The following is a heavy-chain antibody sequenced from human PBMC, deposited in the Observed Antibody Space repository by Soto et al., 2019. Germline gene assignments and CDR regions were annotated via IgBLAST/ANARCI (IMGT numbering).Heavy chain of an antibody. Sequence: QVQLQESGPGLVKPSETLSLTCSVSGGSFSSNYWSWIRQPAGKGLEWIGRIYTSGSTNYNPSLKSRVTMSVDTSKNQFSLKLSSVTAADTAVYYCARGNYESYYGMDVWGQGTTVTVSS. CDR2: IYTSGST. CDR1: GGSFSSNY. V-gene: IGHV4-4*07. J-gene: IGHJ6*02. D-gene: IGHD1-7*01. CDR3: ARGNYESYYGMDV.